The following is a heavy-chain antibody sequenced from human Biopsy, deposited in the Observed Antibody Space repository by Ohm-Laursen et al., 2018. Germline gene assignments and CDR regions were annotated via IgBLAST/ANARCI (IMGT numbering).Heavy chain of an antibody. D-gene: IGHD3-22*01. V-gene: IGHV4-59*01. CDR1: GDSISSYY. CDR2: VYYTGCT. J-gene: IGHJ2*01. Sequence: SDTLSLTCTASGDSISSYYWSWIRQPPGKGLEWIGYVYYTGCTDYNPSLQSRVTISVDTSKNHFSLRLRSVTPADTAIYYCARDRGYYSDRTVPGYFDLWGRGTLVTVSS. CDR3: ARDRGYYSDRTVPGYFDL.